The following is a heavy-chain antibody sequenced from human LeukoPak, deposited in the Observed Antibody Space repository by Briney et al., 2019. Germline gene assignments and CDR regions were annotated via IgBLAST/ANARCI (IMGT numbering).Heavy chain of an antibody. Sequence: SETLSLTCGVSGGSISGTNWWSWVRQPPGQGLEWIGEINHSGSINYNPSLKSRVTMSVDTSKNQFSLKLSSVTAADTAVYYCARDPVVPAAIPFDPWGQGTLVTVSS. V-gene: IGHV4-4*02. D-gene: IGHD2-2*01. CDR2: INHSGSI. CDR1: GGSISGTNW. CDR3: ARDPVVPAAIPFDP. J-gene: IGHJ5*02.